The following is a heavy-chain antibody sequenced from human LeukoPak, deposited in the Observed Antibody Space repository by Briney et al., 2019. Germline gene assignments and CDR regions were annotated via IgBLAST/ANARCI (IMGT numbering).Heavy chain of an antibody. V-gene: IGHV1-2*02. D-gene: IGHD4-17*01. CDR3: ARDLEMTTVTTFYYYGMDV. CDR1: GYTFTGYY. Sequence: ASVKVSCKASGYTFTGYYMHWVRQAPGQGLEWMGWINPNSGGTNYEQKFQGRVTMTRDTSISTAYMELSRLRSDDTAVYYCARDLEMTTVTTFYYYGMDVWGQGTTVTVSS. CDR2: INPNSGGT. J-gene: IGHJ6*02.